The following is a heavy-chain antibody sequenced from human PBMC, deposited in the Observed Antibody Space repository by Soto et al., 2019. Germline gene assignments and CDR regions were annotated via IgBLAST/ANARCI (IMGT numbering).Heavy chain of an antibody. D-gene: IGHD3-3*01. CDR1: EFTVSSNY. Sequence: EVQLVESGGGLIQPGGSLRVSCAASEFTVSSNYMTWVRQAPGKGLEWVSVIDIAGRANYAESVKGRFTNSRDNSKNTLYLQMNSLRVEDTAVYYCARGATYYDFWSGHYTSYTYYGMDVWGQGTTVTVS. J-gene: IGHJ6*02. V-gene: IGHV3-53*01. CDR2: IDIAGRA. CDR3: ARGATYYDFWSGHYTSYTYYGMDV.